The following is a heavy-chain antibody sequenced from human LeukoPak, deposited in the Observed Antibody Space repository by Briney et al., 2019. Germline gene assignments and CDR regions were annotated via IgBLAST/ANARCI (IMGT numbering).Heavy chain of an antibody. CDR1: GFTFSSYA. CDR2: ISGSGGST. Sequence: GGSLRLSCAGSGFTFSSYAMSWVRQAPGKGLEWVSAISGSGGSTYYADSVKGRFTISRDNSKNTLYLQMNSLRAEDTAVYYCAKSMGVLTGYFFDYWGQGTLVTVSS. J-gene: IGHJ4*02. CDR3: AKSMGVLTGYFFDY. D-gene: IGHD3-9*01. V-gene: IGHV3-23*01.